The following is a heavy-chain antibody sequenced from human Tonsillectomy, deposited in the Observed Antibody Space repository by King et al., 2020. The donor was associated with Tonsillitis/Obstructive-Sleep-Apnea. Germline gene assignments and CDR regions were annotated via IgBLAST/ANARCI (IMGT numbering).Heavy chain of an antibody. J-gene: IGHJ4*02. CDR3: ASGSPWSDYFDN. D-gene: IGHD3-3*01. CDR2: INGSGRTI. V-gene: IGHV3-48*03. CDR1: GFTFSTYE. Sequence: VQLVESGGGLVQPGRSLRLSCAASGFTFSTYEMNWVRQAPGKGLEWVAYINGSGRTIYYADSVKGRFTISRDNAKNSLYLQMSSLRAEDTAVYYCASGSPWSDYFDNWGQGTLGTVSS.